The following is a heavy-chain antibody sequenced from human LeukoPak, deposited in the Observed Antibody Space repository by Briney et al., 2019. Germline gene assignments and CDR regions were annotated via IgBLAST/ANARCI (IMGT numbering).Heavy chain of an antibody. CDR2: IIPIFGTA. CDR3: ARGGRSGSYYYYYYYMDV. J-gene: IGHJ6*03. V-gene: IGHV1-69*01. D-gene: IGHD3-10*01. Sequence: SVKVSCKASGGTFSSYAISWVRQAPGQGLEWMGGIIPIFGTANYAQKFQGRVTITADESTSTAYMELSSLRSEDTAVYYCARGGRSGSYYYYYYYMDVWGKGTTVTVSS. CDR1: GGTFSSYA.